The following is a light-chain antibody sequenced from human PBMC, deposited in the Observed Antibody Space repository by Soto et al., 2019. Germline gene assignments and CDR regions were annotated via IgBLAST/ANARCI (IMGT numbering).Light chain of an antibody. J-gene: IGLJ3*02. V-gene: IGLV1-40*01. CDR2: VNN. Sequence: QSVLTQPPSVSGAPGRRVTISCTGSSSNIGAGYDVHWYQQVTGTAPKLLIYVNNNRPSGVPDRFSGSKSGTSASLVITGLQAEDEADYYCQSYDSSLSASVFGGGTKVTVL. CDR1: SSNIGAGYD. CDR3: QSYDSSLSASV.